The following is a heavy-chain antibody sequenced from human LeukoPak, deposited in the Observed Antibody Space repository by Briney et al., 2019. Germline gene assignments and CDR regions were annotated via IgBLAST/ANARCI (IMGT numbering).Heavy chain of an antibody. CDR2: INHSGST. J-gene: IGHJ4*02. V-gene: IGHV4-34*01. D-gene: IGHD6-13*01. Sequence: SETLSLTCAVYGGSFSGYYWSWIRQPPGKGLEWIGEINHSGSTNYNPSLKSRVTISADTSKNQFSLKLSSVTAADTALYYCASLGIAAAGGDYWGQGTLVTVSS. CDR1: GGSFSGYY. CDR3: ASLGIAAAGGDY.